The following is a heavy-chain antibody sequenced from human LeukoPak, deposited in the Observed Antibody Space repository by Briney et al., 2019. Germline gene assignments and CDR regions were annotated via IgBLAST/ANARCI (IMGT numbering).Heavy chain of an antibody. D-gene: IGHD6-13*01. CDR3: ATGYSSTWYYFDY. Sequence: SDTLSLTCTVPGDSISSYYWSWIRQPPGKGLEWIGYIYHSGSTNYNPSLTSRVTISADTSKDQFSLKLASVTAADTAVYYCATGYSSTWYYFDYWGQGTLVTVSS. J-gene: IGHJ4*02. V-gene: IGHV4-59*07. CDR1: GDSISSYY. CDR2: IYHSGST.